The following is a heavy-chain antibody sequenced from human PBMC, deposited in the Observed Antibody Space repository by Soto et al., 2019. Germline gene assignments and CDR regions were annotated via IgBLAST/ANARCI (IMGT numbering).Heavy chain of an antibody. CDR2: IIPIFGTA. D-gene: IGHD5-12*01. CDR1: GGTFSSYT. V-gene: IGHV1-69*12. J-gene: IGHJ2*01. Sequence: QVQLVQSGAEVKKPGSSVTVSCKASGGTFSSYTISWVRQAPGQGLEWMGGIIPIFGTANYAQKFQGRVTITADEYPRTAYMELSRLRSEDTAVYYCARGNHRWLQWWYFDLWGRGTLVTVSS. CDR3: ARGNHRWLQWWYFDL.